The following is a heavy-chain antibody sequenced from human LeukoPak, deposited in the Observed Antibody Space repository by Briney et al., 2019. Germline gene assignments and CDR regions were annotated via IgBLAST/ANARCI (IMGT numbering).Heavy chain of an antibody. D-gene: IGHD6-19*01. CDR3: AGDLPPGSSGWYLGY. CDR1: GFTFSSYS. V-gene: IGHV3-48*02. J-gene: IGHJ4*02. Sequence: GGSLRLSCAASGFTFSSYSMNWVRQAPGKGLECVSYISSSSSTIYYADSVKGRFTISRDNAKNSLYLQMNSLRDEDTAVYYCAGDLPPGSSGWYLGYWGQGTLVTVSS. CDR2: ISSSSSTI.